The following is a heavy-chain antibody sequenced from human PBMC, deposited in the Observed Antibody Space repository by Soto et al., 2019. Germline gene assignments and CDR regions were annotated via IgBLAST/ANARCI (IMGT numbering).Heavy chain of an antibody. CDR3: AREPWGYSGSAKHFDY. D-gene: IGHD5-12*01. CDR2: VSYDGSYK. Sequence: GGSLRLSCAASGFTFRTFAMHWVRQVPGKGLEWVAVVSYDGSYKSYADSVKSRFTISRDNSKNTLYLQLNSLRADDTAVFYCAREPWGYSGSAKHFDYSGHGTMVTVSS. CDR1: GFTFRTFA. J-gene: IGHJ4*01. V-gene: IGHV3-30*04.